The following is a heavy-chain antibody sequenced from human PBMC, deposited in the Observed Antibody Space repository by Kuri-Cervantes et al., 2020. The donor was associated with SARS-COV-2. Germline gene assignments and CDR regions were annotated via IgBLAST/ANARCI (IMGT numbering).Heavy chain of an antibody. CDR3: VKSLRFLEWLPLDY. J-gene: IGHJ4*02. Sequence: GESLKISCSASGLTFSHYVMHWVRQAPGKGLEYVSAINNDGYYTYYTDSVKGRFIISRDNSKNTLYLQMSSLRAEDTAVYYCVKSLRFLEWLPLDYRGQGTLVTVSS. D-gene: IGHD3-3*01. CDR1: GLTFSHYV. CDR2: INNDGYYT. V-gene: IGHV3-64D*08.